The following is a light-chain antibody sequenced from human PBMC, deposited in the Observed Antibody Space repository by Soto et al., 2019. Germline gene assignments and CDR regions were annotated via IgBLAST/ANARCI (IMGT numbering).Light chain of an antibody. CDR1: QSVSRSY. J-gene: IGKJ1*01. V-gene: IGKV3-20*01. CDR2: GAP. Sequence: EFLFTRVPSTSSVSRGRRPTLTCTASQSVSRSYLAWYQQKPGQAPRLPIYGAPSRATGIPVRFSGSGSGTDFTLTISRMEPEDFAVYDCQQYGSPGTFGQGTKVDNK. CDR3: QQYGSPGT.